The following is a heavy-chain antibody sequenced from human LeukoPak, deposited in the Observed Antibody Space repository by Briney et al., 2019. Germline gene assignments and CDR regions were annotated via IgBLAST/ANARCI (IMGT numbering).Heavy chain of an antibody. D-gene: IGHD1-7*01. CDR3: ARVRDNWNYGTVDY. CDR2: IYHSGST. V-gene: IGHV4-30-2*01. Sequence: PSQTLSPTCTVSGGSISSGGYYWSWIRQPPGKGLEWIGYIYHSGSTYYNPSLKSRVTISVDRSKNQFSLKLSSVTAADTAVYYCARVRDNWNYGTVDYWGQGTLVTVSS. J-gene: IGHJ4*02. CDR1: GGSISSGGYY.